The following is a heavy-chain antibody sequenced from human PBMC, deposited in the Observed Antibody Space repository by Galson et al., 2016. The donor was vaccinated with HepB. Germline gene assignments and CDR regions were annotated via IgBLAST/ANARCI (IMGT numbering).Heavy chain of an antibody. J-gene: IGHJ4*02. D-gene: IGHD3-9*01. CDR2: IYYSGIT. Sequence: SETLSLTCTVSGGSISSSYYYWDWIRQPPGKGLEWIGSIYYSGITYYNASLKSRVTISIDTSKNQFSLKLSSVTAADTAVYHCARRRKVRYDILTGSGRYYLDYWGQGMLVTVSS. CDR1: GGSISSSYYY. V-gene: IGHV4-39*01. CDR3: ARRRKVRYDILTGSGRYYLDY.